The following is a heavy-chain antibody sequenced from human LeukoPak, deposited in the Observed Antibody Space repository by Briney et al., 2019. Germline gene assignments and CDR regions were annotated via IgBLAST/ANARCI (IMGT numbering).Heavy chain of an antibody. CDR1: GFTVSSNY. V-gene: IGHV3-53*01. Sequence: PGGSLRLSCATSGFTVSSNYMSWVRQAPGKGLEWVSVIYSGGSTYFADSVKGRFTISRDNSKNTLYLQMNSLRAEDTAVYYCARVEYSRGWNQDYWGQGTLVTVSS. CDR3: ARVEYSRGWNQDY. CDR2: IYSGGST. J-gene: IGHJ4*02. D-gene: IGHD6-19*01.